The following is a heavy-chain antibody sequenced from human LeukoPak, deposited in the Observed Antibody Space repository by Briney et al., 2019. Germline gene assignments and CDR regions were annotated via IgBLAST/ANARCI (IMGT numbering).Heavy chain of an antibody. J-gene: IGHJ4*02. V-gene: IGHV3-53*01. CDR2: IYSGGST. Sequence: PVGSLRLSCAASGVTVSSNYMSWGRQAPGEGLEWVSVIYSGGSTYYADSVKGRFTISRDNSKNTLYLQMNSLRAEDTAVYYCARGSLRHDYWGQGTLVTVSS. D-gene: IGHD3-16*01. CDR3: ARGSLRHDY. CDR1: GVTVSSNY.